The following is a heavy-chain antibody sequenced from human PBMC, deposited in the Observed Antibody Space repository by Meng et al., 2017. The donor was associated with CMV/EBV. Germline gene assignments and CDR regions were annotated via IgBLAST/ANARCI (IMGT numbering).Heavy chain of an antibody. CDR2: ISSNGGST. D-gene: IGHD2-2*01. V-gene: IGHV3-64*02. J-gene: IGHJ6*02. CDR3: ARGSCSSISCPYGMDV. Sequence: GESLKISCAASGFTFSSYAVHWVRQAPGKGLEYVSAISSNGGSTYYADSVKGRFTISRDNSKNTLYLQMGSLRAEDMAVYYCARGSCSSISCPYGMDVWGQGTTVTVSS. CDR1: GFTFSSYA.